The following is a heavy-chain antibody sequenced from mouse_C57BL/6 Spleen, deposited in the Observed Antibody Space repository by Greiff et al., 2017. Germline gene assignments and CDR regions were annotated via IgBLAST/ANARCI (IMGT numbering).Heavy chain of an antibody. CDR2: ISYDGSN. CDR3: ASDHDYDDLFFAY. D-gene: IGHD2-4*01. J-gene: IGHJ3*01. V-gene: IGHV3-6*01. CDR1: GYSITSGYY. Sequence: EVKLQESGPGLVKPSQSLSLTCSVTGYSITSGYYWNWIRQFPGNKLEWMGYISYDGSNNYNPSLKNRISITRDTSKNQFFLKLNSVTTEDTATYYCASDHDYDDLFFAYWGQGTLVTVSA.